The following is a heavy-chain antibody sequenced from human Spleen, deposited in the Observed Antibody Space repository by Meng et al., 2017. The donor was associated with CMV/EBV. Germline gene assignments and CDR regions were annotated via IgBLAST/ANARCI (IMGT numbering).Heavy chain of an antibody. CDR2: IFDSGIT. D-gene: IGHD2-21*01. J-gene: IGHJ4*02. V-gene: IGHV4-4*02. CDR1: GASSINSHW. CDR3: ARAYCGGDCYSGFDY. Sequence: VAGASSINSHWWSWVRQPPGKGLEWIGEIFDSGITNYNPSLKSRLTISEDKSHNQFSLKLNSVTAADTAVYYCARAYCGGDCYSGFDYWGQGILVTVSS.